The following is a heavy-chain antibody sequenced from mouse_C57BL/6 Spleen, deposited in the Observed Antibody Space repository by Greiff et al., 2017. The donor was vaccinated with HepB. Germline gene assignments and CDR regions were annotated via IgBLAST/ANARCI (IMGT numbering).Heavy chain of an antibody. CDR1: YTFSRRVH. D-gene: IGHD1-1*01. CDR3: SEDSAVYYCATYENYAMDY. V-gene: IGHV1-87*01. CDR2: GQGLEWIR. Sequence: QVQLQQSGPELARPWASVKISCQAFYTFSRRVHFAIRDTNYWMQWVNLRPGQGLEWIRAIYPGNGDTSYNQKFKGKATLTADKSSSTAYMQLSSLTSEDSAVYYCATYENYAMDYWGQGTSVTVSS. J-gene: IGHJ4*01.